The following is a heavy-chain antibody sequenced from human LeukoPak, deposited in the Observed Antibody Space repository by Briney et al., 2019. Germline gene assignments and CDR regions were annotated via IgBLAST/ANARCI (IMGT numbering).Heavy chain of an antibody. CDR2: IYYSGST. D-gene: IGHD3-22*01. CDR3: ARVPTYYYDSSGYF. CDR1: GGSISSSSYY. J-gene: IGHJ4*02. Sequence: PSETLSLTCTVSGGSISSSSYYWGWIRQPPGKGLEWIGSIYYSGSTYYNPSLKSRVTISVDTSKNQFSLKLNSVTAADTAVYYCARVPTYYYDSSGYFWGQGTLVTVSS. V-gene: IGHV4-39*07.